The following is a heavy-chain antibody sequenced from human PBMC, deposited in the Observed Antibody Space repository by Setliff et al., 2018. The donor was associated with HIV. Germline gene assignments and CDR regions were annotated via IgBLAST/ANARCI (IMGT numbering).Heavy chain of an antibody. CDR1: GGPITTSTYY. V-gene: IGHV4-39*07. CDR3: ARVSTDYVWGSFLSSGPYYFDF. J-gene: IGHJ4*02. CDR2: IYQSGTT. D-gene: IGHD3-16*01. Sequence: SETLSLTCSVSGGPITTSTYYWGWIRQPPGKGLEWIGNIYQSGTTYYNSSLTSRVTMSVDTSKNQFSLKLTSVTAADTAAYFCARVSTDYVWGSFLSSGPYYFDFWGQGALVTVSS.